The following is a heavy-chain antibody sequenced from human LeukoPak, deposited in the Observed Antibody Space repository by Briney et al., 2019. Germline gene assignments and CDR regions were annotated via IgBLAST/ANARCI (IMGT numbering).Heavy chain of an antibody. V-gene: IGHV4-38-2*01. Sequence: PSETLSLTCAVSGYSISSGYYWGWIRQPPGKGLEWIGSIYHSGSTYYNPSLKSQVTISVDTSKNQFSLKLSSVTAADTAVYYCARAAVVLWFGEYNWFDPWGQGTLVTVSS. J-gene: IGHJ5*02. CDR3: ARAAVVLWFGEYNWFDP. D-gene: IGHD3-10*01. CDR2: IYHSGST. CDR1: GYSISSGYY.